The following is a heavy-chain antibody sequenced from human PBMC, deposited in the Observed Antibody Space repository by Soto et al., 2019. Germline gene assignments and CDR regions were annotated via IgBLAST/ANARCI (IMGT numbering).Heavy chain of an antibody. J-gene: IGHJ4*02. V-gene: IGHV1-69*13. Sequence: SVKVSCKASGGTFSSYAISWVRQAPGQGLEWMGGIIPIFGTANYAQKFQGRVTITADESTSTAYMELSSLRSEDTAVYYCARLDGRLYSSGWFDYWSQGTLVTVSS. CDR2: IIPIFGTA. D-gene: IGHD6-19*01. CDR1: GGTFSSYA. CDR3: ARLDGRLYSSGWFDY.